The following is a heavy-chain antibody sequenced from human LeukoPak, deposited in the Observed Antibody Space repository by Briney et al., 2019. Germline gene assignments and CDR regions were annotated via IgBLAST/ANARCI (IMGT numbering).Heavy chain of an antibody. J-gene: IGHJ6*02. CDR2: IRYDGSNK. V-gene: IGHV3-30*02. D-gene: IGHD2-15*01. CDR3: AKDYGCSGGSCYSGHYYYGTDV. CDR1: GFTFSSYG. Sequence: PGGSLRLSCAASGFTFSSYGMHWVRQAPGKGLEWVAFIRYDGSNKYYADSVKGRFTISRDNSKNTLYLQMDSLRAEDTAVYYCAKDYGCSGGSCYSGHYYYGTDVWGQGTTVTVSS.